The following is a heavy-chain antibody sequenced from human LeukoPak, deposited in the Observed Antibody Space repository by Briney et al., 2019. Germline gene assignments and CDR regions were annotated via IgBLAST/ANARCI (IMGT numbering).Heavy chain of an antibody. CDR3: ARVRLDIEGLNWFDP. J-gene: IGHJ5*02. D-gene: IGHD2-15*01. Sequence: SETLSLTCTVSGGSISSYYWSWIRQPAGKGLVWIGRIYTSGSTNYNPSLKSRVTMSVDTSKNQFSLKLSSVTAADTAVYYCARVRLDIEGLNWFDPWGQGTLVTVSS. CDR2: IYTSGST. V-gene: IGHV4-4*07. CDR1: GGSISSYY.